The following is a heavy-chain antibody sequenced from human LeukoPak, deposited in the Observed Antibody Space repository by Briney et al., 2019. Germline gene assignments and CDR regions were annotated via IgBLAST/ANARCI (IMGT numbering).Heavy chain of an antibody. J-gene: IGHJ4*02. V-gene: IGHV3-30*02. CDR1: GFTFSSYG. Sequence: GGSLRLSCAASGFTFSSYGMHWVRQAPGRGLEWVAVIWYGGSNKYYADSVKGRFTISRDNSKNTLYLQMNSLRAEDTAVYYCAKGLTPYGQQLVPFDYWGQGTLVTVSS. CDR3: AKGLTPYGQQLVPFDY. D-gene: IGHD6-13*01. CDR2: IWYGGSNK.